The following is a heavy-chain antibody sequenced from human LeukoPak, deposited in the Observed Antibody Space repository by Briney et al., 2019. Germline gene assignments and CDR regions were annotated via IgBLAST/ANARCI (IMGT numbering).Heavy chain of an antibody. CDR2: ISYDGSNE. V-gene: IGHV3-30*03. D-gene: IGHD5-24*01. CDR3: ARGKQMATISAFDY. J-gene: IGHJ4*02. CDR1: GFTFSSYG. Sequence: GGSLRLSCAASGFTFSSYGMNWVRQAPGKGLEWVAVISYDGSNEYYADSVKGRFTISRDNSKNTLYLQMNSLRAEDTAVYYCARGKQMATISAFDYWGQGTLVTVSS.